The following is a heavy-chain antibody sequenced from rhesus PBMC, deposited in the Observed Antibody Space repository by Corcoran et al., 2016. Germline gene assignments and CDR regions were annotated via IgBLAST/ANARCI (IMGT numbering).Heavy chain of an antibody. CDR1: GYSFTSYW. CDR2: IDPSDSDT. Sequence: EVQLVQSGAEVKRPGESLKISCKTSGYSFTSYWISWVRQMPGKGLEWMGAIDPSDSDTRSNPSCQGQVTISDDKSISTAYLQWSRLKSSDTATYYCAKGKYLDWLSLKSYGLDSWGQGVVVTVSS. D-gene: IGHD3-3*01. J-gene: IGHJ6*01. V-gene: IGHV5-20*01. CDR3: AKGKYLDWLSLKSYGLDS.